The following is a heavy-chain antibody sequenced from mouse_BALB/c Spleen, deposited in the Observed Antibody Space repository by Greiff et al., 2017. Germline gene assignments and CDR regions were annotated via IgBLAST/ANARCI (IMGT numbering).Heavy chain of an antibody. J-gene: IGHJ3*01. D-gene: IGHD3-1*01. CDR2: ISDGGSYT. CDR3: TRDRGRARAWFAY. V-gene: IGHV5-4*02. Sequence: EVQGVESGGGLVKPGGSLKLSCAASGFTFSDYYMYWVRQTPEKRLEWVATISDGGSYTYYPDSVKGRFTISRDNAKNNLYLQMSSLKSEDTAMYYCTRDRGRARAWFAYWGQGTLVTVSA. CDR1: GFTFSDYY.